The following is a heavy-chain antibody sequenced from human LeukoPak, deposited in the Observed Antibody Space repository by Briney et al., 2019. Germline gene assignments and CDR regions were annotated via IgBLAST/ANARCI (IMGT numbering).Heavy chain of an antibody. V-gene: IGHV4-34*01. D-gene: IGHD3-10*01. CDR1: GFTFSDYY. CDR3: ARTRRSGSAFDY. J-gene: IGHJ4*02. CDR2: INHSGST. Sequence: GSLRLSCAASGFTFSDYYMSWIRQPPGKGLEWIGEINHSGSTNYNPSLKSRVTISVDTSKNQFSLKLSSVTAADTAVYYCARTRRSGSAFDYWGQGTLVTVSS.